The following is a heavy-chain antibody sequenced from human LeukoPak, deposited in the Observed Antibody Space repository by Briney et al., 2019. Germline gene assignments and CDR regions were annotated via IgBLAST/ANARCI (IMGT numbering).Heavy chain of an antibody. Sequence: SETLSLTCTVSGGSISSYYWSWIRQPPGKGLEWIGYIYYSGSTNYNPSLKSRVTISVDTSKNQFSLKLSSVTAADTAVYYCARALGLDLTIFGVVIPYFDYWGQGTLVTVSS. D-gene: IGHD3-3*01. CDR1: GGSISSYY. V-gene: IGHV4-59*01. CDR2: IYYSGST. CDR3: ARALGLDLTIFGVVIPYFDY. J-gene: IGHJ4*02.